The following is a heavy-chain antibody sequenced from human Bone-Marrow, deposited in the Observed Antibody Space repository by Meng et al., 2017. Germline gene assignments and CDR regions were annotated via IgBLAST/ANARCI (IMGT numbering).Heavy chain of an antibody. CDR3: ARDTHLDGSGRLMDA. CDR1: GFTFSSYA. J-gene: IGHJ6*02. D-gene: IGHD3-10*01. Sequence: GESLKISCAASGFTFSSYAMHWVRQAPGKGLEGVAVISYDGSNKYYADSVKGRFTISRDNSKNTLYLQMNSLSAEDTDVYDCARDTHLDGSGRLMDAWGQGTMVTVSS. CDR2: ISYDGSNK. V-gene: IGHV3-30*01.